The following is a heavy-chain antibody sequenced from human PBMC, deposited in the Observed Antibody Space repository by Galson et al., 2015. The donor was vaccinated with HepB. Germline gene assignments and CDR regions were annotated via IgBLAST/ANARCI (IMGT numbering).Heavy chain of an antibody. D-gene: IGHD3-3*01. V-gene: IGHV1-69*13. Sequence: SVKVSCKASGGTFSSYAISWVRQAPGQGLEWMGGIIPIFGTANYAQKFQGRVTITADESTSTAYMELSSLRSEDTAVYYCARVTIFGVARGDYYYYMDVWGKGTTVTVSS. CDR2: IIPIFGTA. J-gene: IGHJ6*03. CDR3: ARVTIFGVARGDYYYYMDV. CDR1: GGTFSSYA.